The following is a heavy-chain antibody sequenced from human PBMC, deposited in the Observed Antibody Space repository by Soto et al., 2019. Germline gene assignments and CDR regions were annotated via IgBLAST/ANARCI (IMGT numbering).Heavy chain of an antibody. V-gene: IGHV4-30-4*01. Sequence: SETLSLTCTVSGGSISSGDYYWSWIRQPPGKGLEWIGYIYYSGSTYYNPSLKSRVTISVDTSKNQFSLKLSSVTAADTAVYYCAREGKIFGVVDYWGKGTLVTVST. CDR3: AREGKIFGVVDY. CDR1: GGSISSGDYY. D-gene: IGHD3-3*01. J-gene: IGHJ4*02. CDR2: IYYSGST.